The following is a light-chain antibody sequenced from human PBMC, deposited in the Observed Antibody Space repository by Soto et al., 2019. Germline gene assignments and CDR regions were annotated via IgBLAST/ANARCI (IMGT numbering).Light chain of an antibody. V-gene: IGKV3-20*01. CDR3: QQYGSSPTT. Sequence: EVVLTQSPRTLSLSPGERATLSCRASQSVFNNHIGWYQQKPGQAPRRLIFGASFRATGIPDRFSGSGSGTDFTLTISRLEPEDFAVYYCQQYGSSPTTFGQGTKVDIK. J-gene: IGKJ1*01. CDR2: GAS. CDR1: QSVFNNH.